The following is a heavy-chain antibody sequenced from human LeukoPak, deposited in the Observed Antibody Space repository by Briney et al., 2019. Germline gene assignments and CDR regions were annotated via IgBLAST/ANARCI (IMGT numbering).Heavy chain of an antibody. J-gene: IGHJ4*02. CDR1: GGSISSSNW. D-gene: IGHD6-13*01. V-gene: IGHV4-4*02. CDR2: IYHSGST. CDR3: ARVIQFGSSWYTDY. Sequence: SSETLSLTCTVSGGSISSSNWWSWVRQPPGKGLEWIGEIYHSGSTNYNPSLKSRVTISVDKSKNQFSLKLSSVTAADTAVYYCARVIQFGSSWYTDYWGQGTLVTVSS.